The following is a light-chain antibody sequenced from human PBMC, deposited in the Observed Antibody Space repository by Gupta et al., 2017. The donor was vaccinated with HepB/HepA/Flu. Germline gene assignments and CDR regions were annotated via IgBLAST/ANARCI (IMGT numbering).Light chain of an antibody. CDR2: KDS. Sequence: SYELPPPPSVSVSPGETARITCSGDAMPKHYAYWYQQKPGQAPVPVIYKDSERPSGIPERFSGSSSGTIVTMTISGGQAADEADYYCQSGDSSGTYVVFGGGTKLTVL. J-gene: IGLJ2*01. CDR3: QSGDSSGTYVV. V-gene: IGLV3-25*03. CDR1: AMPKHY.